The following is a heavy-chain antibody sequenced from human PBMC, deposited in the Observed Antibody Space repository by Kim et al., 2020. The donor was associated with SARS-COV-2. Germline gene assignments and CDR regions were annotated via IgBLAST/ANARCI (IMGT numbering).Heavy chain of an antibody. J-gene: IGHJ4*02. D-gene: IGHD6-19*01. CDR2: ISVTGGST. CDR3: AKSRSDSSGWYFSVFDY. Sequence: GGSLRLSCAASGFTFSSFAMNWVRQAPGKGLEWVSAISVTGGSTYYAASVKGRFTISRDNSKNTLFLQMNSLRAEDTAIYYCAKSRSDSSGWYFSVFDYWGQGTLVTVSS. V-gene: IGHV3-23*01. CDR1: GFTFSSFA.